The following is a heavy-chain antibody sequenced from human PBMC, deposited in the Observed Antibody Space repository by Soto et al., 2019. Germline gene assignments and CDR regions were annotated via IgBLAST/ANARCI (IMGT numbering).Heavy chain of an antibody. CDR3: ARQPHSATRPRDYYYYYGMDV. V-gene: IGHV4-39*01. D-gene: IGHD3-10*01. Sequence: SETLSLTGTVSGGSISSSSYYWGWIRQPPGKGLEWIGSIYYSGSTYYNPSLKSRVTISVDTSKTQSSLKLSSVTAADTAVYYCARQPHSATRPRDYYYYYGMDVWGQGTTVTVSS. J-gene: IGHJ6*02. CDR2: IYYSGST. CDR1: GGSISSSSYY.